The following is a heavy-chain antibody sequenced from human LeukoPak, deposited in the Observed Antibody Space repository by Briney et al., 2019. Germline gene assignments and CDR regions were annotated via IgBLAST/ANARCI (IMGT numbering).Heavy chain of an antibody. D-gene: IGHD3-9*01. J-gene: IGHJ1*01. Sequence: SETLSLTCAVYGGSFSGYYWSWIRQPPGKGLEWIGEINHSGSTNYNPSLKSRVTISVDTSKNQSSLKLGSVTAADTAVYYCARGNFLYYDILTGYSVYFQHWGQGTLVTVSS. CDR2: INHSGST. CDR1: GGSFSGYY. V-gene: IGHV4-34*01. CDR3: ARGNFLYYDILTGYSVYFQH.